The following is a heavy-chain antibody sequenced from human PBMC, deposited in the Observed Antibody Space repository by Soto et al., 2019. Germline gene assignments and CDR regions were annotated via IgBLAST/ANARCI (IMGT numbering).Heavy chain of an antibody. J-gene: IGHJ4*02. CDR3: ARGITVTTGYYFDY. D-gene: IGHD4-17*01. Sequence: SDPLSLSYTVSGGSISSYYWSWIRQPPGKGLAWIGYIYYSGSTNYNPSLKSRVTISVDTSKNQFSLKLSSVTAADTAVYYCARGITVTTGYYFDYWGQGTPVTVSS. CDR2: IYYSGST. V-gene: IGHV4-59*01. CDR1: GGSISSYY.